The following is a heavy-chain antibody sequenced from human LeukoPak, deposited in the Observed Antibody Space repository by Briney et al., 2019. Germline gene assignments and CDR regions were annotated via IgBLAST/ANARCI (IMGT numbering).Heavy chain of an antibody. D-gene: IGHD5-24*01. V-gene: IGHV3-11*06. Sequence: GGSLRLSCAASGFTFSDYYMSWIRQAPGKGLEWVSSISSSSSHIYYADSVKGRFTISRDNAKNSLYLQMNSLRAEDTAVYYCARSGRDGYNDDAFDIWGQGTMVTVSS. CDR1: GFTFSDYY. CDR2: ISSSSSHI. CDR3: ARSGRDGYNDDAFDI. J-gene: IGHJ3*02.